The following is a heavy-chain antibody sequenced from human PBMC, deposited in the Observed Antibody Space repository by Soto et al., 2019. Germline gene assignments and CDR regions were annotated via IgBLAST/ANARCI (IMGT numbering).Heavy chain of an antibody. V-gene: IGHV4-31*03. CDR2: IYYSGST. J-gene: IGHJ6*02. CDR1: GGSISSGGYY. D-gene: IGHD1-26*01. Sequence: SETLSLTCTVSGGSISSGGYYWSWIRQHPGKGLEWIGYIYYSGSTYYNPSLKSRVTISVDTSKNQFSLKLSSVTAADTAVYYCARVGKAYYYGMDVWGQGTTVTVSS. CDR3: ARVGKAYYYGMDV.